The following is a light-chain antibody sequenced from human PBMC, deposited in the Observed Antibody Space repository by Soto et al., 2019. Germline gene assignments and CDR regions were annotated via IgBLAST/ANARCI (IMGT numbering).Light chain of an antibody. CDR3: AAWDDSLNIWV. Sequence: QSVLTQPPSASGTPGQRVTISCSGSRSNIETNDVYWYQQLPGTAPKLLIYMSTRRPSGVPDRFSGSKSGASAFLVIGGLRSEDELDYYCAAWDDSLNIWVFGGGTKLTVL. J-gene: IGLJ3*02. CDR1: RSNIETND. V-gene: IGLV1-47*01. CDR2: MST.